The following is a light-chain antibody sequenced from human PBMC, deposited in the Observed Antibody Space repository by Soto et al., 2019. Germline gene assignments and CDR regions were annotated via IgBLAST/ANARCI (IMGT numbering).Light chain of an antibody. CDR2: KAS. J-gene: IGKJ1*01. V-gene: IGKV1-5*03. Sequence: DIQITQSPSAVSGTVGDRVTITCRASQTISSWLAWYQQKPGKAPKLLIYKASTLKSGVPSRFSGSGSGTEFTLTISSLQPDDFATYYCQHYTSYSEAFGQRTNVDI. CDR3: QHYTSYSEA. CDR1: QTISSW.